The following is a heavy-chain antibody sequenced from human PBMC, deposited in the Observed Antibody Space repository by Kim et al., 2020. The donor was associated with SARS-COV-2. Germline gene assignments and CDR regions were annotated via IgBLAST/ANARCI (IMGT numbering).Heavy chain of an antibody. Sequence: GGSLRLSCAASGFTFSTYAMSWVRQAPGKGLEWVSAITASGSYTFYADSVKGRFTISRDNSKNTLYLQMNSLRAEDTAVYYCAKNLLTTTANPLRLYYFDYWGQGTLVTVSS. D-gene: IGHD4-17*01. CDR2: ITASGSYT. J-gene: IGHJ4*02. V-gene: IGHV3-23*01. CDR3: AKNLLTTTANPLRLYYFDY. CDR1: GFTFSTYA.